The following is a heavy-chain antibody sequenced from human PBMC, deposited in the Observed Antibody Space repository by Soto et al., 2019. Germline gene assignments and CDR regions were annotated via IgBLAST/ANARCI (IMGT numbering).Heavy chain of an antibody. D-gene: IGHD1-26*01. CDR1: GGSISSGDYY. CDR2: TYYSGST. V-gene: IGHV4-31*03. J-gene: IGHJ5*02. CDR3: ARGRRGGATGSWFNP. Sequence: PSETLSLTCTVSGGSISSGDYYWSWIRQHPGKGLEWIGYTYYSGSTYYNPSLKSRVTISVDTSKNQFSLKLSSVTAADTAVYYCARGRRGGATGSWFNPGGRETLVT.